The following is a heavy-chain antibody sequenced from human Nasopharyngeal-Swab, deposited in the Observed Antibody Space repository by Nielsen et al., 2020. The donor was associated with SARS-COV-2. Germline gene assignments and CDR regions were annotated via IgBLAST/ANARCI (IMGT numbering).Heavy chain of an antibody. V-gene: IGHV3-49*03. Sequence: GESLKISCTASGFSFVDYAMSWFQQAPGKGLEWIAFIRSNIHGGTTEYAASVRGRFVMSRDDSKLIAYLLLNSLKTEDTGVYYCTRVLVAAGPMLDYWGQGTLVTVSS. D-gene: IGHD6-13*01. CDR2: IRSNIHGGTT. J-gene: IGHJ4*02. CDR1: GFSFVDYA. CDR3: TRVLVAAGPMLDY.